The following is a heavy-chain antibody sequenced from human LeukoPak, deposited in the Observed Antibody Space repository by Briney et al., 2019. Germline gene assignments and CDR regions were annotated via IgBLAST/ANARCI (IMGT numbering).Heavy chain of an antibody. CDR3: ARSNNLKQYYYYCYMDV. CDR2: IIPIFGTA. J-gene: IGHJ6*03. V-gene: IGHV1-69*05. D-gene: IGHD1-14*01. Sequence: SVKVSCKASGGTFSSYAISWVRQAPGQGLGWMGGIIPIFGTANYAQKFQGRVTITTDESTSTAYMELSSLRSEDTAVSYCARSNNLKQYYYYCYMDVWGKGTTVTVSS. CDR1: GGTFSSYA.